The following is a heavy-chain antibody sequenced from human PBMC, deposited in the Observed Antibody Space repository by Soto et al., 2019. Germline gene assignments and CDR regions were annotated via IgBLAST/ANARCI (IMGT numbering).Heavy chain of an antibody. CDR1: GGSFSGYY. D-gene: IGHD2-8*01. Sequence: QVQLQQWGAGLLKPSETLSLTCAVYGGSFSGYYWSWIRQPPGKGLEWIGEITHSGGTNYNPSLKSPVTISVDASTSQLSLQRSPVTAADTAVYYCARDVMANNRYPWYFDLWGRGTLVTVSS. V-gene: IGHV4-34*01. J-gene: IGHJ2*01. CDR3: ARDVMANNRYPWYFDL. CDR2: ITHSGGT.